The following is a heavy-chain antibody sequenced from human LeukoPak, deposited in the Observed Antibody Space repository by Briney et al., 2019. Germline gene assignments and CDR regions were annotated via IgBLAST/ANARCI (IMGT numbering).Heavy chain of an antibody. CDR1: GGTFSSYA. CDR2: IIPIFGTA. CDR3: ASKSPSTHPRRPFFWSGYYMDV. J-gene: IGHJ6*03. Sequence: GASVKVSCKASGGTFSSYAISWVRQAPGQGLEWMGGIIPIFGTANYAQKFQGRVTITTDESTSTAYMELSSLRSEDTAVYYCASKSPSTHPRRPFFWSGYYMDVWGKGTTVTVSS. D-gene: IGHD3-3*01. V-gene: IGHV1-69*05.